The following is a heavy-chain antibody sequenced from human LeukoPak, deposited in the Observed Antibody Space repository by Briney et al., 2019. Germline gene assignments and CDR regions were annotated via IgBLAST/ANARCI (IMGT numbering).Heavy chain of an antibody. Sequence: SVKVSCKASGGTFSSYAISWVRQAPGQGLEWMGGIIPIFGTANYAQKFQGRVTITADKSTSTAYMELSSLRSGDTAVYYCARVPHLRGNWFDPWGQGTLVTVSS. CDR1: GGTFSSYA. J-gene: IGHJ5*02. CDR3: ARVPHLRGNWFDP. V-gene: IGHV1-69*06. CDR2: IIPIFGTA. D-gene: IGHD3-10*01.